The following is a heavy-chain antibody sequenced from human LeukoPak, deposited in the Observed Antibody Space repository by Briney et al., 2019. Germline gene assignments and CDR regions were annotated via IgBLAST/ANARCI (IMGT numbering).Heavy chain of an antibody. CDR3: AKDPGFHYYDSSGYFRY. V-gene: IGHV3-23*01. CDR1: GFTFSSYA. J-gene: IGHJ4*02. CDR2: ISGSGGST. D-gene: IGHD3-22*01. Sequence: GGSLRLSCAASGFTFSSYAMSWVRHAPGKGLEWVSAISGSGGSTYYADSVKGRFTISRDNSKNTLYLQMNSLRAEDTAVYYCAKDPGFHYYDSSGYFRYWGQGTLVTVSA.